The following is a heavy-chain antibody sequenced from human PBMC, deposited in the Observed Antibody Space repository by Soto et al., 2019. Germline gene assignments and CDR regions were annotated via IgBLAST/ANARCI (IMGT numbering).Heavy chain of an antibody. CDR1: GGSFSGYY. D-gene: IGHD3-10*01. V-gene: IGHV4-34*01. Sequence: PSETLSLTCAVYGGSFSGYYWSWIRQPPGKGLEWIGEINHSGSTNYNPSLKSRVTISVDTSKNQFSLKLSSVTAADTAVYYCAGLYGSGSHMDVWGQGTTVTVSS. J-gene: IGHJ6*02. CDR3: AGLYGSGSHMDV. CDR2: INHSGST.